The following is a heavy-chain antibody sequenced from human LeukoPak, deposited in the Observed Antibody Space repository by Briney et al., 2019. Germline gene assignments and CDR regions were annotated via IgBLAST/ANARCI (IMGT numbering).Heavy chain of an antibody. D-gene: IGHD6-19*01. CDR2: IYYSGST. Sequence: PSETLSLTCTVSGCSISSYYWSWIRQPPGKGLEWIGYIYYSGSTNYNPSLKSRVTISVDTSKNQFSLKLSSVTAADTAVYYCAREAGYSSGYYYFDYWGQGTLVTVSS. J-gene: IGHJ4*02. V-gene: IGHV4-59*01. CDR1: GCSISSYY. CDR3: AREAGYSSGYYYFDY.